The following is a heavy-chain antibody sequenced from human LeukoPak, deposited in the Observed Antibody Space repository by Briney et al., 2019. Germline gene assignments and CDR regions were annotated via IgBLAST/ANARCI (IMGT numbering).Heavy chain of an antibody. CDR1: GFTFSSYA. Sequence: PGGSLRLSCAASGFTFSSYAMSWVRQAPGKGLEWVSAISGNGGSTYYADSVKGRFTISRDNSKNTLYLQMNSLRAEDTAVYYCAKESSDTLFWYYYYGMDVWGKGTKVTVSS. J-gene: IGHJ6*04. D-gene: IGHD3-3*01. CDR3: AKESSDTLFWYYYYGMDV. V-gene: IGHV3-23*01. CDR2: ISGNGGST.